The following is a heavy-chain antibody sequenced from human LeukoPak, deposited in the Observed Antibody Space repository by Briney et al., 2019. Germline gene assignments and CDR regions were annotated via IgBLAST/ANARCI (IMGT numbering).Heavy chain of an antibody. CDR1: GFTFSSYG. V-gene: IGHV3-30*18. CDR2: ISYDGSNK. Sequence: GRSLRLSCAASGFTFSSYGMHWVRQAPGKGLEWVAVISYDGSNKYYADSVKGRFTISRDNSKNTLYLQMNSLRAGDMAVYYCAKESLLSLKGPQVPSDYWGQGTLVTVSS. CDR3: AKESLLSLKGPQVPSDY. J-gene: IGHJ4*02. D-gene: IGHD2-21*01.